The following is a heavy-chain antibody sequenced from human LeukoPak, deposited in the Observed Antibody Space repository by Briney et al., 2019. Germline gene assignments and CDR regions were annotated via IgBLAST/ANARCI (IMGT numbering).Heavy chain of an antibody. J-gene: IGHJ6*02. CDR3: AKSPYCGGDCYSYYYYYGMDV. D-gene: IGHD2-21*02. CDR1: GFTFSSYA. Sequence: GGSLRLSCAASGFTFSSYAMSWVRQAPGKGLEWVSAISGSGGSTYYAGSVKGRFTISRDNSKNTLYLQMNSLRAEDTAVYYCAKSPYCGGDCYSYYYYYGMDVWGQGTTVTVSS. V-gene: IGHV3-23*01. CDR2: ISGSGGST.